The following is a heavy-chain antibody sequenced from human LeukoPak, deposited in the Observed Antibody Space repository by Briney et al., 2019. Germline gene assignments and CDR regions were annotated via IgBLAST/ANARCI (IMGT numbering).Heavy chain of an antibody. CDR2: ISSSSSYI. CDR3: ARVGYDSSGYYAFDI. J-gene: IGHJ3*02. D-gene: IGHD3-22*01. CDR1: GFTFSSYS. V-gene: IGHV3-21*01. Sequence: GGSLRLSCAASGFTFSSYSINWVRQAPGKGLEWVSSISSSSSYIYYADSVKGRFTISRDNAKNSLYLQMNSLRAEDTAVYYCARVGYDSSGYYAFDIWGQGTMVTVSS.